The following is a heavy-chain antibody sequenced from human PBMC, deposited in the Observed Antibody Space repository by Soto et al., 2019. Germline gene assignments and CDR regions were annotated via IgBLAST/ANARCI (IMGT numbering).Heavy chain of an antibody. CDR1: GGSISSGDYY. Sequence: QVQLQESGPGLVKPSQTLSLTCTVSGGSISSGDYYWSWIRQPPGKGLEWIGYIYYSGSTYYNPSLKSRGTISVDTSKNQFSLKLGSVAAADTAVYYCARVLVVVRTFDPWGQGTLVTVSS. CDR3: ARVLVVVRTFDP. V-gene: IGHV4-30-4*01. D-gene: IGHD2-15*01. J-gene: IGHJ5*02. CDR2: IYYSGST.